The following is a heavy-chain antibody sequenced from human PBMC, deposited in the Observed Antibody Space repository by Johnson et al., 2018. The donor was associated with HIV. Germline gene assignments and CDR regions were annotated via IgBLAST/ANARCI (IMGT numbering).Heavy chain of an antibody. J-gene: IGHJ3*01. V-gene: IGHV3-30*02. D-gene: IGHD3-22*01. CDR2: IRYDGSNK. CDR1: GFTFSSYW. Sequence: QVQLVESGGGLVQPGGSLRLSCAASGFTFSSYWMSWVRQAPGKGLEWVTFIRYDGSNKYYADSVKGRFTISRDKSKNTLYLQMNSLSTEDTAVYYCAKDVGNYWPDSFDVWGQGTMVTVSS. CDR3: AKDVGNYWPDSFDV.